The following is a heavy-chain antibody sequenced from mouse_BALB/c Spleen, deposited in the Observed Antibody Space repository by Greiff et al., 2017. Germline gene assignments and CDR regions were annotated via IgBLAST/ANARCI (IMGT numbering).Heavy chain of an antibody. CDR1: GFTFSSYY. V-gene: IGHV5-17*02. Sequence: DVKLVESGGGLVKLGGSLKLSCAASGFTFSSYYMSWVRQTPEKGLEWVAYISSGSSTIYYADTVKGRFTISRDNPKNTLFLQMTSLRSEDTAMYYCARNYYGSPNWYFDVWGAGTTVTVSS. CDR3: ARNYYGSPNWYFDV. D-gene: IGHD1-1*01. J-gene: IGHJ1*01. CDR2: ISSGSSTI.